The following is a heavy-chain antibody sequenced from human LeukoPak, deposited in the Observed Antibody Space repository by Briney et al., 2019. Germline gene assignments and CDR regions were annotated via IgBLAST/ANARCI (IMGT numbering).Heavy chain of an antibody. V-gene: IGHV4-39*07. Sequence: SETLSLTCTVSGGSISSTTYYWGWIRQPPGKGLEWIGSMSYRGTTYYNPSLKSRVTISVDTSRNRFSLKLSYVTAADTAMYYCARVRRDIVATIPPSFDYWGQGTLVTVSS. CDR3: ARVRRDIVATIPPSFDY. D-gene: IGHD5-12*01. CDR2: MSYRGTT. CDR1: GGSISSTTYY. J-gene: IGHJ4*02.